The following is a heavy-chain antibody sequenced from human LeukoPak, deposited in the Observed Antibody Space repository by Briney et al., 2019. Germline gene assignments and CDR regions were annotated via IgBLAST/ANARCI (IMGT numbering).Heavy chain of an antibody. Sequence: SGPALVKPTQTLTLTCTFSGFSLSTSGMCVSWIRQPPGKALEWLARIDWDDDKYYSTSLKTRLTISKDTSKNQVVLTMTNMDPVDTATYYCARTPVAVAGTVDAFDIWGQGTMVTVSS. J-gene: IGHJ3*02. CDR1: GFSLSTSGMC. V-gene: IGHV2-70*11. CDR3: ARTPVAVAGTVDAFDI. D-gene: IGHD6-19*01. CDR2: IDWDDDK.